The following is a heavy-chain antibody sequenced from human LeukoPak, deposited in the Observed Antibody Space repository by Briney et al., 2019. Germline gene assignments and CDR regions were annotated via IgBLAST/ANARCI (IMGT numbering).Heavy chain of an antibody. J-gene: IGHJ1*01. V-gene: IGHV1-18*01. Sequence: ASVKVSCKASGYTFTSYGISWVRQTPGQGLEWMGWISAYNGNTNYAQKLQGRVTMTTDTSTSTAYMELRSLRSDDTAVYYCARGARPYCSSTSCYTLEYFQHWGQGTLVTVSS. CDR2: ISAYNGNT. D-gene: IGHD2-2*02. CDR3: ARGARPYCSSTSCYTLEYFQH. CDR1: GYTFTSYG.